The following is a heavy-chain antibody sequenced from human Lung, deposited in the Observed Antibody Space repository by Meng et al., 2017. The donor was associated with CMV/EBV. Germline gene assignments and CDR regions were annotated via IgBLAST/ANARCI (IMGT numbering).Heavy chain of an antibody. CDR2: IRNDGSNK. Sequence: GESXKISCAASGFTFSSYGMHWVRQAPGKGLEWVSFIRNDGSNKYYVDSVKGRFTISRDNSKNTLYLQMNSLRAEDTAVYYCAPLGTSSADPPNWGQGTLVTVSS. J-gene: IGHJ4*02. CDR3: APLGTSSADPPN. D-gene: IGHD6-19*01. V-gene: IGHV3-30*02. CDR1: GFTFSSYG.